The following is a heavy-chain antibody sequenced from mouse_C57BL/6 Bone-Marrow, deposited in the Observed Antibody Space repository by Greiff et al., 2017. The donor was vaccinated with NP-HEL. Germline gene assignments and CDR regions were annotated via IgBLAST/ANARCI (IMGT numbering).Heavy chain of an antibody. CDR3: TTAWFAY. J-gene: IGHJ3*01. V-gene: IGHV14-4*01. CDR1: GFNIKDDY. CDR2: IDPENGDT. Sequence: VQLQQSGAELVRPGASVKLSCTASGFNIKDDYMHWVKQRPEQGLEWIGWIDPENGDTEYASKFQGKAAITADTSSNTAYLQLSSLTSEDTAVYYCTTAWFAYWGQGTLVTVSA.